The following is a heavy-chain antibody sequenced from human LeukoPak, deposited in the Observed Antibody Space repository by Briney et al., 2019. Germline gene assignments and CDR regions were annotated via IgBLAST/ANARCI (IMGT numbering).Heavy chain of an antibody. CDR2: ISGTTIYT. D-gene: IGHD1-26*01. J-gene: IGHJ4*02. CDR1: GFTFSDHY. CDR3: ARDGRSYFDY. V-gene: IGHV3-11*05. Sequence: GGSLRLSCAASGFTFSDHYMNWIRQAPGKGLEWISYISGTTIYTNYADSVKGRFTISRDNAKNSLYLQMSSLRAEDTAVYYCARDGRSYFDYWGQGKLVTVSS.